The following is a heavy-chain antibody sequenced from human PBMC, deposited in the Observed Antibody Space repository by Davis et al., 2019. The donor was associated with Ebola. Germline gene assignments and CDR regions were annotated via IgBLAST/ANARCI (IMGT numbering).Heavy chain of an antibody. Sequence: PGGSLRLSCAASGLTVSSSYMTWVRQAPGKGLEWVSVIYITGSTYYAESVKGRFTVSRDKSTNTVYLHMNSLGVEDTAVYYCARVVPDYYMDVWGKGTTVTVSS. J-gene: IGHJ6*03. CDR3: ARVVPDYYMDV. D-gene: IGHD2-15*01. CDR1: GLTVSSSY. V-gene: IGHV3-53*01. CDR2: IYITGST.